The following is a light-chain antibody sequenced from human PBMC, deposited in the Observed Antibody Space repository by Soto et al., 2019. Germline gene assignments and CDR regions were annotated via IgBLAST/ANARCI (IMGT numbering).Light chain of an antibody. J-gene: IGLJ3*02. CDR3: CSHSSSITWM. Sequence: QSALTQTASVSGSPGQSITISCTGTSSDVGGYNFVSWYQQHPDKAPKLIIHEVTNRPSGVSGRFSGSKSGNTAFLTISGLQAEDEAVYYCCSHSSSITWMFGGGTKVTVL. CDR2: EVT. V-gene: IGLV2-14*03. CDR1: SSDVGGYNF.